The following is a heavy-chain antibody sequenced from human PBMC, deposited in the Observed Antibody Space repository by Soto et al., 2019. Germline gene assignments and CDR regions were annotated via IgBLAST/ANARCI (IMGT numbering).Heavy chain of an antibody. CDR3: ARVIVRRGYYYYYGMDV. D-gene: IGHD3-10*01. V-gene: IGHV4-34*01. Sequence: PSETLSLTCAVYGGSFSGYYWSWIRQPPGKGLEWIGEINHSGSTNYNPSLKSRVTISVDTSKNQFSLKLSSVTAADTAVYYCARVIVRRGYYYYYGMDVWGQGTTVTVSS. CDR1: GGSFSGYY. J-gene: IGHJ6*02. CDR2: INHSGST.